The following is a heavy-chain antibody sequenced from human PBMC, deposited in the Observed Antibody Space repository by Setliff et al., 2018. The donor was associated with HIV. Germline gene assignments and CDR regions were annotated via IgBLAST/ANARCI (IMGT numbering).Heavy chain of an antibody. V-gene: IGHV4-39*07. CDR1: GDSISRSRYY. CDR2: IYYSGST. Sequence: PSETLSLTCVVSGDSISRSRYYWSWIRQPPGKGLEWIGSIYYSGSTNYNPSLKSRVTISLDTSMNQFSLKLTSVTAADTAVYYCAREVDVVTTSDAFDIWGQGTMVTVSS. J-gene: IGHJ3*02. D-gene: IGHD2-21*02. CDR3: AREVDVVTTSDAFDI.